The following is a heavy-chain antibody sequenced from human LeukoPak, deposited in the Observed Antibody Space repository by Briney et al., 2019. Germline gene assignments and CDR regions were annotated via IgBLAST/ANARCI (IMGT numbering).Heavy chain of an antibody. CDR3: AKDQYYYGSGRLDY. Sequence: GGSLRLSCAASGFTVSSNYMSWVRQAPGKGLEWVSVIYSGGSTYYADSVKGRFTISRDNSKNTLYLQMNSLRAEDTAVYYCAKDQYYYGSGRLDYWGQGTLVTVSS. CDR1: GFTVSSNY. V-gene: IGHV3-66*01. J-gene: IGHJ4*02. D-gene: IGHD3-10*01. CDR2: IYSGGST.